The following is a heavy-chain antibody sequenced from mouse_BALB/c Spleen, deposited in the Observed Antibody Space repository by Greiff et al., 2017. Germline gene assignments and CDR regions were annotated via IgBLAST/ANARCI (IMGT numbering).Heavy chain of an antibody. V-gene: IGHV1S137*01. CDR2: ISTYYGDA. CDR1: GYTFTDYA. CDR3: ASWATVVPYYAMDY. J-gene: IGHJ4*01. D-gene: IGHD1-1*01. Sequence: QVQLQQSGAELVRPGVSVKISCKGSGYTFTDYAMHWVKQSHAKSLEWIGVISTYYGDASYNQKFKGKATMTVDKSSSTAYMELARLTSEDSAIYYCASWATVVPYYAMDYWGQGTSVTVSS.